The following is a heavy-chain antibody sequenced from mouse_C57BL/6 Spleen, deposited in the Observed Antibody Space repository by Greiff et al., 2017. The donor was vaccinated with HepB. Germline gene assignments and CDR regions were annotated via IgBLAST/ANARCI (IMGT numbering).Heavy chain of an antibody. J-gene: IGHJ2*01. D-gene: IGHD1-1*01. Sequence: QVQLKESGAELVKPGASVKISCKASGYAFSSYWMNWVKQRPGKGLEWIGQIYPGDGDTNYNGKFKGKATLTADKSSSTAYMQLSSLTSEDSAVYFCARDTTVPFDYWGQGTTLTVSS. CDR3: ARDTTVPFDY. V-gene: IGHV1-80*01. CDR2: IYPGDGDT. CDR1: GYAFSSYW.